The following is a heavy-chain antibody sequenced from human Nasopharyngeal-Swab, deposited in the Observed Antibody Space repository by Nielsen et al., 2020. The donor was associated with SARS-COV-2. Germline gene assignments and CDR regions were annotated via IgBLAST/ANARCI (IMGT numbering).Heavy chain of an antibody. V-gene: IGHV3-66*01. CDR1: GFTVSSHY. J-gene: IGHJ3*02. Sequence: GESLKISCAASGFTVSSHYMSWVRQAPGKGLEWVSVIYSGGSTYYADSVKGRFTISRDNSKNTLYLQMNSLRAEDTAVYYCARDPVVNAFDIWGQGTMVTVSS. D-gene: IGHD3-22*01. CDR2: IYSGGST. CDR3: ARDPVVNAFDI.